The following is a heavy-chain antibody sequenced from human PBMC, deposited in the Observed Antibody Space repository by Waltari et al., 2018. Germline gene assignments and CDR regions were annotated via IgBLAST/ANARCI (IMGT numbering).Heavy chain of an antibody. CDR2: IYTSGST. CDR3: ARGESQWAHYSDYMDV. J-gene: IGHJ6*03. D-gene: IGHD1-26*01. V-gene: IGHV4-4*07. Sequence: QVQLQESGPGLVKPSETLSLTCTVSGGHISSYYWSWIRQPAGTGLEWIGRIYTSGSTKYNLSRKRRVTMSVDTSKNEFPPQLSSVTAADTAVYYCARGESQWAHYSDYMDVWGKGTTVTVSS. CDR1: GGHISSYY.